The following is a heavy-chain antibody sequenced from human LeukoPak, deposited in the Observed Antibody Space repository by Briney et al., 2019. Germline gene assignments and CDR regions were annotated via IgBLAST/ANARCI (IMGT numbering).Heavy chain of an antibody. V-gene: IGHV3-66*02. Sequence: PGGSLRLSCATSEFTVKDYCMSWVRQAPGKGLEWVSIIYSGGSTYYADSVKGRFTISRDNSKNTLYLQMNGLKFEDTAVYYCARAEVIAIFDLWGQGTPVTVSS. CDR3: ARAEVIAIFDL. D-gene: IGHD2-21*01. CDR2: IYSGGST. CDR1: EFTVKDYC. J-gene: IGHJ4*02.